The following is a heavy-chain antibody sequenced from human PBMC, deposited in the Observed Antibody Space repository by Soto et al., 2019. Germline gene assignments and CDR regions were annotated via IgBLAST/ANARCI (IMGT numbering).Heavy chain of an antibody. V-gene: IGHV3-23*01. D-gene: IGHD6-19*01. CDR2: SKIGGDT. Sequence: EVQLLESGGGLVHPGGSLRLSCAASGVTFSSFSLSWVRQAPGKGLEWVSASKIGGDTHYADSVKGRFTISRDNSRSTLYLQMNRLRAEDTAVYYCAKVGPKIGTGWSEYFDNWGQGTLVTVSS. J-gene: IGHJ4*02. CDR3: AKVGPKIGTGWSEYFDN. CDR1: GVTFSSFS.